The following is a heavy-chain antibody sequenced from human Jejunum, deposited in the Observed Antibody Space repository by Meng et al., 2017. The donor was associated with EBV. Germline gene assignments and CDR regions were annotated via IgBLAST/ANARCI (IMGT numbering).Heavy chain of an antibody. CDR2: INTKTGNP. D-gene: IGHD1-26*01. V-gene: IGHV7-4-1*02. CDR3: ARAVVGSTSLDY. Sequence: QVQLVQSGSCLRKPGASRKISCKTSGYTFTNYAMNWVRQAPGQGLEWMAWINTKTGNPAYAQGFTGRFVFSLDMSVTTIYLQISSLEAEDTAIYYCARAVVGSTSLDYWGQGTLVTVSS. J-gene: IGHJ4*02. CDR1: GYTFTNYA.